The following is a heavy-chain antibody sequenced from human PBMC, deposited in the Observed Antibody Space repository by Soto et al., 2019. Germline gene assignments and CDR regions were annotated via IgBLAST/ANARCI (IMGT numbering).Heavy chain of an antibody. J-gene: IGHJ6*02. V-gene: IGHV3-23*01. CDR3: AKDLEWVVPLGHYYYPGFDA. D-gene: IGHD3-3*01. Sequence: PGGSLRLSCEVSGFTFSTFVVSWVRQAPGKGLEWVSSFDGVSDSTYYADSVKGRFTIFRDNSRNRLSLQMNSLRVEDTAVYYCAKDLEWVVPLGHYYYPGFDARAQGTTVPVSS. CDR1: GFTFSTFV. CDR2: FDGVSDST.